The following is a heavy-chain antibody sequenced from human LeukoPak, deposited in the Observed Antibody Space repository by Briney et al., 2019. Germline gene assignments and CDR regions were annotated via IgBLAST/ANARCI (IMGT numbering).Heavy chain of an antibody. CDR3: AGYYYGMDV. CDR1: GGSFSGYY. CDR2: IKYDGSET. J-gene: IGHJ6*02. Sequence: ETLSLTCAVYGGSFSGYYWSWIRQPPGKGLEWVANIKYDGSETYYVDSVKGRFTISRDNGKNSLYVQMNSLSVEDTAVYYCAGYYYGMDVWGQGTTVTVSS. V-gene: IGHV3-7*01.